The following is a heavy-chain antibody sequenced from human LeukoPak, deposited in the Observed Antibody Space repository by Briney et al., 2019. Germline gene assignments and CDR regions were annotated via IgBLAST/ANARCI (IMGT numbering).Heavy chain of an antibody. CDR1: GYTFTSYG. Sequence: ASVKVSCKASGYTFTSYGFSWVRHAPGQGLEWMGWISAYNGNTNYAQKLQGRVAMTTDTSTSTAYMELRSLRSDDTAVYYCASPGGLPAAASSYAFDIWGQGTMVTVSS. CDR2: ISAYNGNT. D-gene: IGHD2-2*01. J-gene: IGHJ3*02. V-gene: IGHV1-18*01. CDR3: ASPGGLPAAASSYAFDI.